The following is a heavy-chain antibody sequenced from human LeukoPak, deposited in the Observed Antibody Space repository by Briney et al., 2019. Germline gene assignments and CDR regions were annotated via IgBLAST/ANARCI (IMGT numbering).Heavy chain of an antibody. J-gene: IGHJ5*02. CDR3: ARHKAGIVVVPVMGRNWFDP. CDR2: INPNSGGT. Sequence: ASVKVSCKASGYTFTGYYMHWVRQAPGQGLEWMGWINPNSGGTNYAQKFQGRVTMTRDTSISTAYMELSRLRSDDTAVYYCARHKAGIVVVPVMGRNWFDPGGQGTLVTLSS. D-gene: IGHD2-2*01. CDR1: GYTFTGYY. V-gene: IGHV1-2*02.